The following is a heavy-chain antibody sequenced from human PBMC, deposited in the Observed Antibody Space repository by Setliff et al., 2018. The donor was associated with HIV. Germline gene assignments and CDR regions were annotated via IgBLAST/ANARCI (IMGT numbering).Heavy chain of an antibody. CDR2: IYPGDSDT. J-gene: IGHJ4*02. Sequence: GKSLKISCKGSGYSFTTYWIAWLRQMPGKGLEWVGIIYPGDSDTRYSPSFQGQVTISADKSISTAYLQWSSLKASDTAMYYCARHGQYGSGSYYNRPFDYWGQGTLVTVSS. CDR3: ARHGQYGSGSYYNRPFDY. V-gene: IGHV5-51*01. D-gene: IGHD3-10*01. CDR1: GYSFTTYW.